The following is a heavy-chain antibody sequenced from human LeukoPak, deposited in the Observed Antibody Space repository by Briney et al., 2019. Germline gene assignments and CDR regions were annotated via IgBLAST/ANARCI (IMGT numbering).Heavy chain of an antibody. Sequence: ASVKVSCKASGYTFTGYYMHWVRQAPGQGLEWMGWINPNSGGTNYAQKFQGRVTMTRDTSISTAYMELSSLRSEDTAVYYCAREDGGGYSGYDVERSWFDPWGQGTLVTVSS. J-gene: IGHJ5*02. CDR2: INPNSGGT. D-gene: IGHD5-12*01. CDR3: AREDGGGYSGYDVERSWFDP. CDR1: GYTFTGYY. V-gene: IGHV1-2*02.